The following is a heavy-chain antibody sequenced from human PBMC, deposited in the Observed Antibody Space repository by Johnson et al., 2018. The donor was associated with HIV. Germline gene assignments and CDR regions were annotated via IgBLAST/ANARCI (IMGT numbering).Heavy chain of an antibody. D-gene: IGHD3/OR15-3a*01. CDR2: ISYDGSNK. V-gene: IGHV3-30-3*01. CDR3: ASARNIWHDFYAFDI. Sequence: QVQLVESGGGVVQPGRSLRLSCAASGFIFNDYPMYWVRQPPGKGLEWVAVISYDGSNKYYRDSVKGRFTISRDNSENTLYLQMNSLRAEDTAVFYCASARNIWHDFYAFDIWGQGTMVTVSS. J-gene: IGHJ3*02. CDR1: GFIFNDYP.